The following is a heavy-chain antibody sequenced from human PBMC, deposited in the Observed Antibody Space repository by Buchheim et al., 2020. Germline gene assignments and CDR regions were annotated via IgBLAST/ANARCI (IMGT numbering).Heavy chain of an antibody. J-gene: IGHJ6*02. CDR3: ARDKPNYYDSSGYWAVERDYYYYGMDV. CDR2: IKQDGSEK. CDR1: GFTFSSYW. D-gene: IGHD3-22*01. V-gene: IGHV3-7*01. Sequence: EVQLVESGGGLVQPGGSLRLSCAASGFTFSSYWMSWVRQAPGKGLEWVANIKQDGSEKYYVASVKGRFTISRDNAKTSLYLPMNSLRAEDTAVYYCARDKPNYYDSSGYWAVERDYYYYGMDVWGQGTT.